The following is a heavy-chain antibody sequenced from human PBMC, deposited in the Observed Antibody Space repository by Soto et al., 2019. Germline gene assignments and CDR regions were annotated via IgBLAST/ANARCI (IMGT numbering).Heavy chain of an antibody. Sequence: QGQLQESGPGLVKPSETLSLTCTVSGDSISTYNWGWIRQPPGKGLEWIGCIYYSGVTNYNPSLKSRVTISVDTPKNQLSLKLNSVTAADTAVYSCARVAADIASWLDPWGQGTLVTVSS. V-gene: IGHV4-59*01. CDR2: IYYSGVT. CDR3: ARVAADIASWLDP. J-gene: IGHJ5*02. CDR1: GDSISTYN. D-gene: IGHD5-12*01.